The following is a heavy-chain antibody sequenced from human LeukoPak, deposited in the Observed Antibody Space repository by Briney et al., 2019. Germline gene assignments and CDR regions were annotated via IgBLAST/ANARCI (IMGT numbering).Heavy chain of an antibody. CDR2: IYTSGST. CDR1: GGSISSHY. Sequence: SETLSLTCTVSGGSISSHYWSWIRQPAGKGLEWIGRIYTSGSTNYNPSLKSRVTMSVHTSKNQFSLKLSSVTAADTAVYYCARSGRDSSSWSNDWFDPWGQGTLVTVSS. CDR3: ARSGRDSSSWSNDWFDP. V-gene: IGHV4-4*07. J-gene: IGHJ5*02. D-gene: IGHD6-13*01.